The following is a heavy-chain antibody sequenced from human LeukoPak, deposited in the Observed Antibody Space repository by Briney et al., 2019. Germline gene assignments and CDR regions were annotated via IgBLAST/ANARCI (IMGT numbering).Heavy chain of an antibody. J-gene: IGHJ4*02. V-gene: IGHV4-4*02. CDR1: GGSISSSNW. CDR3: ATIKSGSWYIDY. CDR2: IYHSGST. Sequence: SETLSLTCAVSGGSISSSNWWSWVRQPPGKGLEWIGEIYHSGSTNYNPSLKSRVTISVDKSKNQFSLKLSSVTAADTAVYYCATIKSGSWYIDYWGQGTLVTVSS. D-gene: IGHD6-13*01.